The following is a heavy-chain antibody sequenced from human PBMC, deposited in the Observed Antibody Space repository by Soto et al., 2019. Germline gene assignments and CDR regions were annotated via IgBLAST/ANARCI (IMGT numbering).Heavy chain of an antibody. CDR3: ARVGGSYGGKDWFDP. D-gene: IGHD4-17*01. J-gene: IGHJ5*02. V-gene: IGHV3-20*04. CDR1: GFTFDSYG. CDR2: INWIGGST. Sequence: EVQLVESGGGVVRPGGSLRLSCATSGFTFDSYGMTWVRQAPGKGLEWVSGINWIGGSTHYADSVKGRFTISRDNAKNSLYLQMNSLRAEDTALYYCARVGGSYGGKDWFDPWGQGTLVTVSS.